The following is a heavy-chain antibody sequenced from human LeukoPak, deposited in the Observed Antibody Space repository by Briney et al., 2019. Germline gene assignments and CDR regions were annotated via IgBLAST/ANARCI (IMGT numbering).Heavy chain of an antibody. J-gene: IGHJ4*02. CDR1: GYSFTSYW. V-gene: IGHV5-51*01. CDR2: FYPGDSHT. Sequence: GEFLKISCKGSGYSFTSYWIGWVRQMPGKGLEWMGIFYPGDSHTRYSPSFQGQVTISGDKSVSTGYLQWSSLKASDTAMYYCARGPRVYYFDYWGQGTLVTVSS. CDR3: ARGPRVYYFDY.